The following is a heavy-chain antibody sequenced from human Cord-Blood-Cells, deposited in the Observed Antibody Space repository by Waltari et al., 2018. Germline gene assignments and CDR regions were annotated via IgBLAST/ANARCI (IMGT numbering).Heavy chain of an antibody. D-gene: IGHD2-15*01. CDR2: INPNSGGT. Sequence: QVQLVQSGAEVKKPGASVKVPCKALGYTFTGYYTPWVRQAPGQGLEWMGWINPNSGGTNYAQKFQGRVTMTRDTSISTAYMELSRLRSDDTAVYYCAKVAATANWFDPWGQGTLVTVSS. CDR1: GYTFTGYY. CDR3: AKVAATANWFDP. J-gene: IGHJ5*02. V-gene: IGHV1-2*02.